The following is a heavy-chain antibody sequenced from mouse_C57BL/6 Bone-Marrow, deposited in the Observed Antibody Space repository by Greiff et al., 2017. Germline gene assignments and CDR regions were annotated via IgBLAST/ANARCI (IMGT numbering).Heavy chain of an antibody. Sequence: QVQLQQPGAELVRPGSSVKLSCKASGYTFTSYWMDWVKQRPGQGLEWIGNIYPSDSETHYNQKFTDKATLTVDKSSSTAYMQLSSLTSDDSAVYYCARSDGSSYPYWYFDVWGTGTTVTVSS. CDR3: ARSDGSSYPYWYFDV. CDR1: GYTFTSYW. J-gene: IGHJ1*03. D-gene: IGHD1-1*01. V-gene: IGHV1-61*01. CDR2: IYPSDSET.